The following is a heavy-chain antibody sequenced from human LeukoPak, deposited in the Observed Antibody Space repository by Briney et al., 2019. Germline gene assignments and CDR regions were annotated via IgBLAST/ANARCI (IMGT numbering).Heavy chain of an antibody. CDR3: ASLRSGSGTFYNDY. CDR1: GFTFSNYA. CDR2: ISGNGGRT. D-gene: IGHD3-10*01. Sequence: GGSLRLSCAASGFTFSNYAMSWVRQAPGKGLEWVSGISGNGGRTYYADSVQGRFTISRDNSRNTLYLQMNSLRAEDTAVYYCASLRSGSGTFYNDYWGQGTLVTVSS. V-gene: IGHV3-23*01. J-gene: IGHJ4*02.